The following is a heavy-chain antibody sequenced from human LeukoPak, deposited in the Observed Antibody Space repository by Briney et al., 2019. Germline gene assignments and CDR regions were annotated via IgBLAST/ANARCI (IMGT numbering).Heavy chain of an antibody. D-gene: IGHD4-17*01. CDR3: ASSLDYGDPSDY. CDR1: GGTFSSYA. J-gene: IGHJ4*02. V-gene: IGHV1-69*05. Sequence: SVKVSCKASGGTFSSYAIRWVRQAPGQGLEWMGGIIPIFGTANYAQKFQGRVTITTDESTSTAYMELSSLRSEDTAVYYCASSLDYGDPSDYWGQGTLVTVSS. CDR2: IIPIFGTA.